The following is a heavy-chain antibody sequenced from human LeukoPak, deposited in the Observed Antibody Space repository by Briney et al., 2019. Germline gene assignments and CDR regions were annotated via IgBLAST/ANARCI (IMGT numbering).Heavy chain of an antibody. J-gene: IGHJ6*03. D-gene: IGHD1-26*01. CDR1: GFTFSSYA. CDR2: ISYDGSNK. V-gene: IGHV3-30*01. Sequence: PGGSLRLSCAASGFTFSSYAMHWVRQAPGKGLEWVAVISYDGSNKYYADSVKGRFTISRDNSKNTLYLQMNSLRAEDTAVYYCARETSGSYYYYYYYMDVWGKGTTVTVS. CDR3: ARETSGSYYYYYYYMDV.